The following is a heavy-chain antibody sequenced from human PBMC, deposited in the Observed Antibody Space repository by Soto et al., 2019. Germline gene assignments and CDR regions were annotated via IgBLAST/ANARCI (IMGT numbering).Heavy chain of an antibody. J-gene: IGHJ4*02. CDR3: ATGAYYYDSSGYYS. CDR1: GGSISSGDYY. CDR2: IYYSGST. D-gene: IGHD3-22*01. V-gene: IGHV4-30-4*01. Sequence: SETLSLTCTVSGGSISSGDYYWSWIRQPPGKGLEWIGYIYYSGSTYYNPSLKSRVTISVDTSKNQFSLKLSSVTAADTAAYYCATGAYYYDSSGYYSWGQGTLVTVSS.